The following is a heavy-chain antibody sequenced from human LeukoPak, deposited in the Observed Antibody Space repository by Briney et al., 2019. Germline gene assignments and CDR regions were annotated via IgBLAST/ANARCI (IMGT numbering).Heavy chain of an antibody. CDR2: INPNSGGT. CDR3: ARVGGSYPDAFDI. CDR1: GGTFSSYA. Sequence: GASVKVSCKASGGTFSSYAISWVRQAPGQGLEWMGWINPNSGGTNYAQKFQGRVTMTRDTSISTAYMELSRLRSDDTAVCYCARVGGSYPDAFDIWGQGTMVTVSS. J-gene: IGHJ3*02. D-gene: IGHD1-26*01. V-gene: IGHV1-2*02.